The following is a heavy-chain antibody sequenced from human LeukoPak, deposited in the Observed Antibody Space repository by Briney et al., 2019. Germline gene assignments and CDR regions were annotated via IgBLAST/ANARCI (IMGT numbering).Heavy chain of an antibody. CDR3: AKDQIQLWLIDY. CDR2: IRGSGGST. J-gene: IGHJ4*02. Sequence: GGSLRLSCAASGFTFSSYAMSWVRHAPGKGLEWVSGIRGSGGSTYYADSVKGRFTISRDNSKNTLFLQMNSLRAEDTAVYYCAKDQIQLWLIDYWGQGTLVTVSS. D-gene: IGHD5-18*01. CDR1: GFTFSSYA. V-gene: IGHV3-23*01.